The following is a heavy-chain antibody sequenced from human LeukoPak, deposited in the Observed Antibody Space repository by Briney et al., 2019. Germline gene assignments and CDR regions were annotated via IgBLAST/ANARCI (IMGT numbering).Heavy chain of an antibody. V-gene: IGHV5-51*01. D-gene: IGHD5-24*01. CDR1: GYSVRSYW. CDR3: ERASRDGHNQNFDH. Sequence: GESLKISCTGLGYSVRSYWSAWVRQRPGKRLEWLGGIYPGGSETRYDPSFEGQVTISADGATTTAYLQWSSLRASDTAMYYCERASRDGHNQNFDHWGQGTLVSVSS. CDR2: IYPGGSET. J-gene: IGHJ4*02.